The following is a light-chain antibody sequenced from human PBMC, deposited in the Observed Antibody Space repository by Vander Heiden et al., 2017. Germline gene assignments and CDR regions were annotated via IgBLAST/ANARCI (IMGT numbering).Light chain of an antibody. CDR1: SRDVGAYNY. Sequence: QSALTQPRSVSGSPGQSVTISCTGTSRDVGAYNYVSWYQQHPGKAPQLMIYDVSKRPSGVPDRFSGSKSGNTASLTISGLQAEDEADYYCCSYASTYTFYVFGTGTKVTVL. V-gene: IGLV2-11*01. J-gene: IGLJ1*01. CDR3: CSYASTYTFYV. CDR2: DVS.